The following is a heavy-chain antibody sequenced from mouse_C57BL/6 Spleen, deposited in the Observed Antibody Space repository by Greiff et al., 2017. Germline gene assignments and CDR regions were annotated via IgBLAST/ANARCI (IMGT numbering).Heavy chain of an antibody. CDR1: GYTFTSYW. CDR2: IDPSDSYT. V-gene: IGHV1-69*01. J-gene: IGHJ1*03. Sequence: QVQLKQPGAELVMPGASVKLSCKASGYTFTSYWMHWVKQRPGQGLEWIGEIDPSDSYTNYNQKFKGKSTLTVDKSSSTAYMQLSSLTSEDSAVYYCANWYFDGWGTGTTVTVSS. CDR3: ANWYFDG.